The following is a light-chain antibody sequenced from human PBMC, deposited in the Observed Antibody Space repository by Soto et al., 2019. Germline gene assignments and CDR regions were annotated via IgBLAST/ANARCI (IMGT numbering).Light chain of an antibody. V-gene: IGLV2-14*01. CDR2: EVT. CDR3: SSYTSSNTVI. CDR1: SSDVGGYNF. Sequence: QSALTQPASVSGSLGQSITISCSGTSSDVGGYNFVSWYQQHPGKAPKLMIYEVTLRPSGVSTRFSGSKSGNTASLTVSGLQAEDEADYYCSSYTSSNTVIFGGGTKVTVL. J-gene: IGLJ2*01.